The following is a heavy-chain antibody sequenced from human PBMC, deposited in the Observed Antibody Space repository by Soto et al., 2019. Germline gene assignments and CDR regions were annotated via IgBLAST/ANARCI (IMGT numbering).Heavy chain of an antibody. D-gene: IGHD2-15*01. CDR2: ISAYNGNT. CDR1: GYTFTSYG. J-gene: IGHJ5*02. CDR3: ARDSGYCSGGSCYDNSNWFDP. V-gene: IGHV1-18*01. Sequence: QVQLVQSGAEVKKPGASVKVSCKASGYTFTSYGISWVRQATGQGLEWMGWISAYNGNTNYAQKLQGRVTMTTDTSTSTAYMELRSLRSDDTAVYYCARDSGYCSGGSCYDNSNWFDPWGQGTLVTVSS.